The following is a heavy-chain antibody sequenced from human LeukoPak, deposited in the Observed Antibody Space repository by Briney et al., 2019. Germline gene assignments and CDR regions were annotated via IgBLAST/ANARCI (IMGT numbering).Heavy chain of an antibody. CDR2: INHSGST. V-gene: IGHV4-34*01. CDR3: ARGLGGCSSTSCYGPSLDYYYMDV. D-gene: IGHD2-2*01. J-gene: IGHJ6*03. CDR1: GGSFSVYY. Sequence: SETLSLTCAVYGGSFSVYYWSWIRQPPGKGLEWIGEINHSGSTNYNPSLKSRVTISVDTSKNQFSLKLRSVTAADTAVYYCARGLGGCSSTSCYGPSLDYYYMDVWGKGTTVTVSS.